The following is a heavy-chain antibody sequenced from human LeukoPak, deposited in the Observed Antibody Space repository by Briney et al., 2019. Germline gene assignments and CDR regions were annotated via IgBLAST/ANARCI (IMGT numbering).Heavy chain of an antibody. CDR1: GGSISSSSYY. CDR3: ARLAVTIGNSYYYYYYGMDV. J-gene: IGHJ6*02. D-gene: IGHD4-17*01. V-gene: IGHV4-39*01. Sequence: SETLTLTCTVSGGSISSSSYYWGWIRQPPGEGLEWIGSIYYSGSTYYNPSLKSRVTISVDTSKNQFSLKLSSVTAADTAVYYCARLAVTIGNSYYYYYYGMDVWGQGTTVTVSS. CDR2: IYYSGST.